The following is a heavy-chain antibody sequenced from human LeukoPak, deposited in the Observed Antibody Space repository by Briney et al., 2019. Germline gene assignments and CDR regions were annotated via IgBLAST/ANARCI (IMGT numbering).Heavy chain of an antibody. V-gene: IGHV3-7*01. CDR2: IKQDGSDI. CDR3: AGFRWDRAI. J-gene: IGHJ3*02. CDR1: GFTFSRYW. Sequence: QSGGSLRLSCAASGFTFSRYWMSWVRQAPGKGLQWVANIKQDGSDIYYVDSVKGRFTISRDNAKNALYLQMNSLRAEDTAVYYCAGFRWDRAIWGQGTMVTVSS. D-gene: IGHD1-26*01.